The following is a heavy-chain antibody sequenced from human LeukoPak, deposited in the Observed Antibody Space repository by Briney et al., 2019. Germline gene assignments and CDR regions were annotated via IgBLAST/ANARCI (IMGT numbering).Heavy chain of an antibody. CDR2: IRSRDRTI. D-gene: IGHD7-27*01. V-gene: IGHV3-48*02. J-gene: IGHJ4*02. CDR1: GYTFSTYS. CDR3: ARDQVWAFDY. Sequence: GGPLRLSCAASGYTFSTYSMNWVRQAPGRGLEWISYIRSRDRTIFYTESVRGRFTISSDSAKGSLFLQMNSLRDEDTAVYYCARDQVWAFDYWGQGTLVT.